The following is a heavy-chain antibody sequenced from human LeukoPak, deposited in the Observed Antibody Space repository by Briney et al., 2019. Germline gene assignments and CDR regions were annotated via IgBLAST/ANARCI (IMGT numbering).Heavy chain of an antibody. CDR2: ISSSSSYI. J-gene: IGHJ5*02. CDR1: GFTFSSYS. Sequence: PGGSLRLSCAASGFTFSSYSMNWVRQAPGKGLEWVSSISSSSSYIYYADSVKGRFTISRDNAKNSLYLQMNSLRAEDTAVYYCARQSEQWPRTLSFWFDPWGQGTLVTVSS. CDR3: ARQSEQWPRTLSFWFDP. V-gene: IGHV3-21*01. D-gene: IGHD6-19*01.